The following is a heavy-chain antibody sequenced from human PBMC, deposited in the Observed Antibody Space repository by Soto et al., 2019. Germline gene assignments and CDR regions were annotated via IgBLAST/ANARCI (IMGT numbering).Heavy chain of an antibody. V-gene: IGHV4-61*01. D-gene: IGHD6-13*01. CDR1: GDSVTSRSYY. CDR2: IYYSGNI. Sequence: QVQLQESGPGLVKPSETLSLTCTVSGDSVTSRSYYWTWVRQLPGKGLEWIGYIYYSGNINYNPSLKSRFTISVDTSTNQFSLKLTSVTAADTAIYDCARGNIAASGTKFDPWGQGILVTVSS. CDR3: ARGNIAASGTKFDP. J-gene: IGHJ5*02.